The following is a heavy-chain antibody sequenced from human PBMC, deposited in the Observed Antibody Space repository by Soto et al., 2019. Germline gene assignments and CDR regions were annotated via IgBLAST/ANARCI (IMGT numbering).Heavy chain of an antibody. J-gene: IGHJ4*02. D-gene: IGHD3-3*01. CDR3: ARVITDFWSGYCFDY. V-gene: IGHV3-7*01. CDR2: IKQDGSEK. CDR1: GFTFSSYW. Sequence: GGSLRLSCAASGFTFSSYWMSWVRQAPGKGLEWVANIKQDGSEKYYVDSVKGRFTISRDNAKNSLYLQMNSLRAEDTAVYYCARVITDFWSGYCFDYWGQGTLVTVSS.